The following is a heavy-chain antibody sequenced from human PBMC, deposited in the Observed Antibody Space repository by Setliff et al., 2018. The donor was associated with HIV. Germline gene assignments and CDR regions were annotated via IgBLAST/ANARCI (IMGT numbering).Heavy chain of an antibody. CDR2: VNPSGGST. V-gene: IGHV1-46*01. J-gene: IGHJ4*02. Sequence: ASVKVSCKASGHTFTNYNIHWVRQAPGQGLEWVGMVNPSGGSTAYAQKFQGRVTIIRDTSTSTVYMDLSSLRSEDTAVYYCARPGIAAADYYFDYWGQGALVTVSS. CDR3: ARPGIAAADYYFDY. CDR1: GHTFTNYN. D-gene: IGHD6-13*01.